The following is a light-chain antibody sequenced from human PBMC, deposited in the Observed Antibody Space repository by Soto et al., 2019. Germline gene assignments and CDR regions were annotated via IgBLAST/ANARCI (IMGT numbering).Light chain of an antibody. V-gene: IGKV3-20*01. Sequence: IVLTQSPGTLSFSPVDRSTLSCRASQTVSSNFLAWYQEKPGQGPRLLIYGASTRATGIPDRFSGSGSGTDFTLTISRLDPEDFAVYYCRQYGRSLGFAVGGGTKVDIK. J-gene: IGKJ4*01. CDR3: RQYGRSLGFA. CDR2: GAS. CDR1: QTVSSNF.